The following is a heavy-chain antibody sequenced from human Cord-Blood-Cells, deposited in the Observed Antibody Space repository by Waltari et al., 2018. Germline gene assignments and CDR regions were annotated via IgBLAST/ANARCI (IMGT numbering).Heavy chain of an antibody. V-gene: IGHV4-34*01. CDR3: ARQGRSGSYYWFDP. D-gene: IGHD1-26*01. Sequence: QVQLPQWGAGLLKPSETLSPPRAVYGGSFSGYYWHWIRQPPGKGLAWIGEINHSGSTNYNPSLKSRVTISVDTSKSQCSLKLSSVTAADTAVYYCARQGRSGSYYWFDPWGQGTLVTVSS. CDR2: INHSGST. CDR1: GGSFSGYY. J-gene: IGHJ5*02.